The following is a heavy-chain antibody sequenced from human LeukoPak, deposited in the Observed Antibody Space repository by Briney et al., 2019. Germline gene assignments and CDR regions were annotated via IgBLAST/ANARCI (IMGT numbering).Heavy chain of an antibody. Sequence: SETLSLTCSVSGASIRSRYYWSWIRQPAGKGLEWIGYIYYSGSTNYNPSLKSRVTISVDTSKNQFSLKLSSVTAADTAVYYCARVGVGVPFDIWGQGTMVTVSS. CDR3: ARVGVGVPFDI. CDR1: GASIRSRYY. J-gene: IGHJ3*02. V-gene: IGHV4-61*10. D-gene: IGHD1-26*01. CDR2: IYYSGST.